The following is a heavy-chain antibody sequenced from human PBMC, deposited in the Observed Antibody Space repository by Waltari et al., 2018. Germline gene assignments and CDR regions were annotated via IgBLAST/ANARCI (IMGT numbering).Heavy chain of an antibody. CDR2: ISGSGGKT. D-gene: IGHD3-3*01. CDR1: KFPFNNYV. Sequence: EVQLLESGGGLVQPGGSLGLSFAAPKFPFNNYVMTWVRQAPGKGREWGAAISGSGGKTYYADFVKGRFTISRDNSKNMVYLQMDSLRAEDTAIYYCAKDVWFSEWSFLMSAFDMWGQGTMVTVS. CDR3: AKDVWFSEWSFLMSAFDM. V-gene: IGHV3-23*01. J-gene: IGHJ3*02.